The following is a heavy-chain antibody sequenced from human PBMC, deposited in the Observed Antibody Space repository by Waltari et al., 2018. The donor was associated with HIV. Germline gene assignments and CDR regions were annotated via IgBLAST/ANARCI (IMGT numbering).Heavy chain of an antibody. J-gene: IGHJ3*02. D-gene: IGHD6-25*01. Sequence: QVQLRESGPGLVKPSEPLSLTCTVSGGSISPYYWTWLRQPPGKGMEWIGYIYNRRSTDNNPARKSRATISVDTSKNQFSLKVSAVTTADTAVYYCARGIDAQRVAAPCLDIWGQGTMVTVSS. CDR2: IYNRRST. CDR1: GGSISPYY. V-gene: IGHV4-59*01. CDR3: ARGIDAQRVAAPCLDI.